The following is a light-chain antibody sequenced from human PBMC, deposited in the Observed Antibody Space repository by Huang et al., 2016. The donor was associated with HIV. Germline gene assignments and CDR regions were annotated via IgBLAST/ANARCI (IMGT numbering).Light chain of an antibody. J-gene: IGKJ5*01. Sequence: EIVLTQFPATLSLSPGERATLSCRASQSVATHLAWYQQKPGQSPRLLIYDASTRATGVSARCSGSGSGTDFTLTINSLEPEDFAVYYCQQRFNWPPITFGQGTRLEIK. CDR1: QSVATH. V-gene: IGKV3-11*01. CDR2: DAS. CDR3: QQRFNWPPIT.